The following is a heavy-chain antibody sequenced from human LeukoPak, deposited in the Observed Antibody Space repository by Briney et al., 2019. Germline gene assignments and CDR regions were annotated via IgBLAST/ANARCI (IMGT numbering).Heavy chain of an antibody. J-gene: IGHJ3*02. D-gene: IGHD2-15*01. CDR1: GYSFTSYW. CDR2: IYPGDSDT. Sequence: GESLKISCKGSGYSFTSYWIGWVRQMPGTGLEWMGIIYPGDSDTRYSPSFQGQVTISADKSISTAYLQWSSLKASDTAMYYCARQYCSGGSCYTLDPDAFDIWGQGTMVTVSS. CDR3: ARQYCSGGSCYTLDPDAFDI. V-gene: IGHV5-51*01.